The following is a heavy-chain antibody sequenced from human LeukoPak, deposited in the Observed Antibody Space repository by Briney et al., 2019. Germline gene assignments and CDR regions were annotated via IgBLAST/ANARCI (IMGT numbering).Heavy chain of an antibody. Sequence: GGALRLSCVASGFTFSKFSMTWVRQAPGKGLEWVANIDQDGTEEYYVSSVRGRFTISRDNAENSLYLQMHSLRGEDTAVYYCARNVNAFDIWGQGTMVTVSS. V-gene: IGHV3-7*01. J-gene: IGHJ3*02. CDR2: IDQDGTEE. CDR3: ARNVNAFDI. CDR1: GFTFSKFS.